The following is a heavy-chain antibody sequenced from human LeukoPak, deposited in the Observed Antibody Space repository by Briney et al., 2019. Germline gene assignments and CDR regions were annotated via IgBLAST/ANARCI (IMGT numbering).Heavy chain of an antibody. CDR2: NIPILGIA. Sequence: SVKVSCKASGGTFSSYAISWVRQAPGRGLEWMGRNIPILGIANYAQKLQGRVTITADKSTSTAYMELSSLRSEDTAVYYCAREGAGQLWLRYYFDYWGQGTLVTVSS. J-gene: IGHJ4*02. V-gene: IGHV1-69*04. CDR1: GGTFSSYA. CDR3: AREGAGQLWLRYYFDY. D-gene: IGHD5-18*01.